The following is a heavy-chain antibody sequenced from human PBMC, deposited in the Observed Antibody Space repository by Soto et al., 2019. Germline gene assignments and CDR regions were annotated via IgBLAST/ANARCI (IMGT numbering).Heavy chain of an antibody. Sequence: GGSLRLSCAASGFTFSSYAMSWVRQAPGKGLEWVSAISGSGGSTYYAESVKGRFTISRDNSKNTLYLQMNSLRAEDTAVYYCAKEVGGYYYDSSGYYPVDYWGQGTLVTVSS. CDR3: AKEVGGYYYDSSGYYPVDY. V-gene: IGHV3-23*01. J-gene: IGHJ4*02. CDR1: GFTFSSYA. CDR2: ISGSGGST. D-gene: IGHD3-22*01.